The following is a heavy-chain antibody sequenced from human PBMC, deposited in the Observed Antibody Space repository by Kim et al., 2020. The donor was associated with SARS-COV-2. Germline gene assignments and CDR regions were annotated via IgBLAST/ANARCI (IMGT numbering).Heavy chain of an antibody. V-gene: IGHV3-21*04. J-gene: IGHJ5*02. D-gene: IGHD6-13*01. CDR3: ARVALGGSGWYGFDP. Sequence: ATPWKGRLAISRNNAKNTLWLQVNGLKAEDTAVYYCARVALGGSGWYGFDPWGQGTLVTVSS.